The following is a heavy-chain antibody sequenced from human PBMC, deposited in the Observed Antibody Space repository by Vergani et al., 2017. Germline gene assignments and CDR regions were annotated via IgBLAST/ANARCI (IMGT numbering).Heavy chain of an antibody. J-gene: IGHJ4*02. CDR3: AKDNVPGYYDSSGYCDY. CDR1: GITFWKFG. D-gene: IGHD3-22*01. V-gene: IGHV3-23*04. CDR2: ISGSGGFT. Sequence: EVDLVESGGGLAQPGGSLRLSCEASGITFWKFGMHWVGQGPGKGLEWVSGISGSGGFTYYADSVKGRFTISRDNSKNTMFLQMNNLRAEDTAVYYCAKDNVPGYYDSSGYCDYWGQGTLVTVSS.